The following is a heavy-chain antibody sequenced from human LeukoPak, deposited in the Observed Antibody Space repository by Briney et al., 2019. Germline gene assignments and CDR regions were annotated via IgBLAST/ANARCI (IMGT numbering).Heavy chain of an antibody. D-gene: IGHD5-18*01. J-gene: IGHJ4*02. V-gene: IGHV4-39*01. Sequence: SETLSLTCTVSGGSISSRNYYWGWIRQPPGKGLEWIGTIFYSGSTYYNPSLKSRFTISVDTSKNQFSLKLTSVTAADTAVYYCARHPIYSYGCTSPDYWGQGTLVTVSS. CDR2: IFYSGST. CDR3: ARHPIYSYGCTSPDY. CDR1: GGSISSRNYY.